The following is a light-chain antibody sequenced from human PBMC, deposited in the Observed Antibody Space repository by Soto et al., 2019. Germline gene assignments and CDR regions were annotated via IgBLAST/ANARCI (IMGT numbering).Light chain of an antibody. CDR1: SSDVGGYDY. CDR2: YGV. J-gene: IGLJ1*01. Sequence: QSALTQPASVSGSPGQSITISCTGTSSDVGGYDYVSWYQRHPGKAPELMIYYGVNRPSWGSNRFSGYKSGNTASLTISGLQDEDEADYYCCSFASSSTYVFGTGTKLTVL. CDR3: CSFASSSTYV. V-gene: IGLV2-14*01.